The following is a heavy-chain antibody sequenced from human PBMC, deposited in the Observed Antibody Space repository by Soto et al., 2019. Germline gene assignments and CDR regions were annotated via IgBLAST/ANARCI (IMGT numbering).Heavy chain of an antibody. Sequence: ASVKVSCKASGYTFTGYYMHWVRQAPGQGLEWMGWINPNSGGTNYAQKFQGWVTMTRDTSISTAYMELSRLRSDDTAVYYCARSVSIAARRSYYYYGMDVWGQGTTVTSP. CDR1: GYTFTGYY. J-gene: IGHJ6*02. CDR3: ARSVSIAARRSYYYYGMDV. CDR2: INPNSGGT. D-gene: IGHD6-6*01. V-gene: IGHV1-2*04.